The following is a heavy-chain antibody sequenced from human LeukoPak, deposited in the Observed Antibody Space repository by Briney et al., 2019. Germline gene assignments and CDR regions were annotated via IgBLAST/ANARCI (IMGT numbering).Heavy chain of an antibody. CDR2: INPNSGGT. CDR3: ARTLAGYYYYGMDV. V-gene: IGHV1-2*04. D-gene: IGHD6-19*01. J-gene: IGHJ6*02. Sequence: ASVKVSCRASGYTFTGYYMHWVRQAPGQGLEWMGWINPNSGGTNYAQKFQGWVTMTRDTSISTAYMELSRLRSDDTAVYYCARTLAGYYYYGMDVWGQGTTVTVSS. CDR1: GYTFTGYY.